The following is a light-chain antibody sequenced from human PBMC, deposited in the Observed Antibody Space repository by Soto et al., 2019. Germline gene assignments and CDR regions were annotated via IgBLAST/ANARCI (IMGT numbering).Light chain of an antibody. J-gene: IGKJ1*01. Sequence: EIEVTQSPATLSLSPGERATLSCRASQSIRNYLAWYQQKPGQAPRLLIYGASSRATGIPDRFSGSGSGTDFTLTISRLEPEDFAVYYCQQYGSSPFGQGTKVDI. V-gene: IGKV3-20*01. CDR1: QSIRNY. CDR3: QQYGSSP. CDR2: GAS.